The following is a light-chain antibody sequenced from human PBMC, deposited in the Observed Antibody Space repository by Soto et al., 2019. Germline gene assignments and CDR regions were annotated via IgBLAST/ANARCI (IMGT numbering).Light chain of an antibody. Sequence: DIVMTQSPDSLAVSLGERATINCKSSQSVLYSSNNKNYLAWYQQQPGHPPKLLIYWASTRESGVPDRFSGSGSGTDFTLTISSLQVEDVAVYYCQQYYSTPPTFGQGTKVEIK. V-gene: IGKV4-1*01. CDR1: QSVLYSSNNKNY. CDR3: QQYYSTPPT. J-gene: IGKJ1*01. CDR2: WAS.